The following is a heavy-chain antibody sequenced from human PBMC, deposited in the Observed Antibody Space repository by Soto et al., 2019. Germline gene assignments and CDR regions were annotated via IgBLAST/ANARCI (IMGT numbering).Heavy chain of an antibody. CDR1: GFTFSAYA. CDR2: ISGSGDRT. J-gene: IGHJ4*02. D-gene: IGHD3-10*01. V-gene: IGHV3-23*01. Sequence: EVQLLQSGGDLVQPGGSLRLSCAASGFTFSAYAMSWVRQAPGKGLEWVSAISGSGDRTYYADSVKGRFTISRDSSDNTLYLQMNSLRAEDTAIYYCAKYRMYYYGSGSLWYLDDWGQGTLVIVSS. CDR3: AKYRMYYYGSGSLWYLDD.